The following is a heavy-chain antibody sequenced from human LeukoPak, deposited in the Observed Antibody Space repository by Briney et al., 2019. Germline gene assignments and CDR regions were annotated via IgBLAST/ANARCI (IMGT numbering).Heavy chain of an antibody. CDR1: GFTFSNYA. Sequence: PGGSLRLSGTASGFTFSNYAIHWVRQAPGKGLEWVAVISSDGSNKYYTDSVKGRFTISRDNSKNTLYLQMNSLRTEDTAVYYCARDREAGGVGEFDPWGQGTLVTVSS. CDR3: ARDREAGGVGEFDP. V-gene: IGHV3-30*04. D-gene: IGHD1-26*01. J-gene: IGHJ5*02. CDR2: ISSDGSNK.